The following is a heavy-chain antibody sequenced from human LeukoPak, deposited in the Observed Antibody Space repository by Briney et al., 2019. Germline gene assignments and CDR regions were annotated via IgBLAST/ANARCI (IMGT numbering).Heavy chain of an antibody. CDR1: GFTLRRYW. Sequence: GGALRLSCAVSGFTLRRYWMHWVRQAPGKGLMWVSRIDNDRSNTNYADSVKGRFTISRDNANNTLYLQMDSLRAEDTAVYFCATDTSYGMDVWGQGTTVTVSS. V-gene: IGHV3-74*01. D-gene: IGHD2/OR15-2a*01. J-gene: IGHJ6*02. CDR3: ATDTSYGMDV. CDR2: IDNDRSNT.